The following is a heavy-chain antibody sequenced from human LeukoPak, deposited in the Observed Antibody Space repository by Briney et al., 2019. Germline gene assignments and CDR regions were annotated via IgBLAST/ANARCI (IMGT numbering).Heavy chain of an antibody. CDR1: GDSVSSNSAA. D-gene: IGHD3-10*01. CDR2: TYYRSKWYN. J-gene: IGHJ6*02. Sequence: SQTLSLTCAISGDSVSSNSAAWNWIRQSPSRGLEWLGRTYYRSKWYNDYAVSVKSRITINPDTSKNQFSLQLNSVTPEDTAVYYCARVGGRAGLNYYYYGMDVWGQGTTVTVSS. CDR3: ARVGGRAGLNYYYYGMDV. V-gene: IGHV6-1*01.